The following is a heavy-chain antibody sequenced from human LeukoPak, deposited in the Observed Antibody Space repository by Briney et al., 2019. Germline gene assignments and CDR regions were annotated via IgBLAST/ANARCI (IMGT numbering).Heavy chain of an antibody. J-gene: IGHJ4*02. CDR3: AQDPFPSTGYPLFDS. Sequence: QPGGSLRLSCEASGFTFSSCSMHWVRQAPGKGLEWVAVISDDGSKKYYADSVKGRFTISRDNSKNTLHLQMNSLRAEDTAAYYCAQDPFPSTGYPLFDSWGQGALVTVSS. CDR1: GFTFSSCS. D-gene: IGHD3-9*01. CDR2: ISDDGSKK. V-gene: IGHV3-30*18.